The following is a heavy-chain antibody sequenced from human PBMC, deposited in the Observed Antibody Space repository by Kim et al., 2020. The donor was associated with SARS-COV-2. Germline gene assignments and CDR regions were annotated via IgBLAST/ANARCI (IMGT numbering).Heavy chain of an antibody. CDR3: ARTHIVVVTAILLDY. Sequence: DSGQGLFNISSDDAKNTLYLQMNSLRAEDTAVYYCARTHIVVVTAILLDYWGQGTLVTVSS. D-gene: IGHD2-21*02. J-gene: IGHJ4*02. V-gene: IGHV3-23*01.